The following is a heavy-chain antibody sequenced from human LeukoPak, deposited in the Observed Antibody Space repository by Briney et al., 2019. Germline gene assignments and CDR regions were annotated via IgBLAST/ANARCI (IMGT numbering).Heavy chain of an antibody. CDR1: GGSISSYY. Sequence: SETLSLTCTVSGGSISSYYWSWIRQPPGKGLEWIGYIYYSGNTIYNPSLESRVTISVDTSKDQFSLNLNSVTAADTAVYYCVRYGGEGYNSWFDPWGQGTLVTVSS. CDR2: IYYSGNT. J-gene: IGHJ5*02. CDR3: VRYGGEGYNSWFDP. D-gene: IGHD5-24*01. V-gene: IGHV4-59*08.